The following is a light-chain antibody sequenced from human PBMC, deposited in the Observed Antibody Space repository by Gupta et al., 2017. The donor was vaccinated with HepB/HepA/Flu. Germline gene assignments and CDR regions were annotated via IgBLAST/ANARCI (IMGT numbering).Light chain of an antibody. J-gene: IGKJ1*01. CDR3: QQYYSTPLT. CDR2: WAS. V-gene: IGKV4-1*01. Sequence: DIVMTQSPDSLAVSLGERATINCKSSQSVLYSSNNKNYLAWYQQKPGQPPKLLIYWASTRESGVPDRFSGSGSGTEFTLTSSSLQAEDVAVYYCQQYYSTPLTFGQGTKVEIK. CDR1: QSVLYSSNNKNY.